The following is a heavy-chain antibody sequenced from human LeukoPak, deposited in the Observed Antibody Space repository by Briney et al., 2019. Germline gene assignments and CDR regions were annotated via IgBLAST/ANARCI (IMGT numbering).Heavy chain of an antibody. CDR2: INYSGST. J-gene: IGHJ4*02. CDR3: ARYVVYGSGKYYFDY. CDR1: GGSISSYY. D-gene: IGHD3-10*01. V-gene: IGHV4-39*01. Sequence: SETLSLTCNVPGGSISSYYWSWMRQPPGKGLEWIASINYSGSTYYNPSLKSRVTISVDTSDNQFSLELSSVTAADTAVYYCARYVVYGSGKYYFDYWGQGTLVTVSS.